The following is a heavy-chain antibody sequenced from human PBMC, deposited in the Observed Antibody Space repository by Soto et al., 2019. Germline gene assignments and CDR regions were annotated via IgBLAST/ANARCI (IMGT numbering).Heavy chain of an antibody. D-gene: IGHD3-16*01. CDR3: ARDLGGRVDD. J-gene: IGHJ6*02. Sequence: QVQLVQSGAEVKKPGSSVRVSCKASGTIFSSYTISWVRQAPGQGLEWMGRIIPILGETNSAQKFQGRVTLTADKSTNTAYMELNSLRLEDTAVYYCARDLGGRVDDWGQGTTVTVSS. V-gene: IGHV1-69*08. CDR2: IIPILGET. CDR1: GTIFSSYT.